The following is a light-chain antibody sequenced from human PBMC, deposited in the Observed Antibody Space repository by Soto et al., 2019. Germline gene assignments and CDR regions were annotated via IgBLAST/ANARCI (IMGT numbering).Light chain of an antibody. J-gene: IGKJ2*01. CDR1: QDIRKY. Sequence: DIQMTQSASSLSAFVGDRVTITCQASQDIRKYLNWYQQKPGKAPKLLIYDASNLETGVPSRFSGSGSGTDFNLTISSLQPEDIATYYCKQYDNLPNTFGQGTKLEIK. CDR3: KQYDNLPNT. V-gene: IGKV1-33*01. CDR2: DAS.